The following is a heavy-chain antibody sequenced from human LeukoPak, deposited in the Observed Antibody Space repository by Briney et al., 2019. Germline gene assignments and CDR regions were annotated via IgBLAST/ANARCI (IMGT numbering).Heavy chain of an antibody. V-gene: IGHV4-59*01. Sequence: SETLSLTCTVSGGSISSYYWSWIRQPPGKGLEWIGYIYYSGSTNYNPSLKSRVTISVDTSKNQFSLKLSSVTAADTAVYYCARGPRRGNYFDYWGQGTLVTVSS. CDR3: ARGPRRGNYFDY. CDR1: GGSISSYY. D-gene: IGHD3-10*01. CDR2: IYYSGST. J-gene: IGHJ4*02.